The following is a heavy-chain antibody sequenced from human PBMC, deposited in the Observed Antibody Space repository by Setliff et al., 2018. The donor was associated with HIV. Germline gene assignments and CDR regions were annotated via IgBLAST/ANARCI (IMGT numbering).Heavy chain of an antibody. V-gene: IGHV3-23*01. CDR2: ISDSGGST. J-gene: IGHJ4*02. CDR3: ASGYSSSSPRRDY. CDR1: GFTVSSNY. D-gene: IGHD6-6*01. Sequence: GSLRLSCAASGFTVSSNYMSWVRQAPGKGLEWVSGISDSGGSTYYADSVKGRFTISRDDSKNTLNLQMNSLRAEDTAVYYCASGYSSSSPRRDYWGQGTLVTVS.